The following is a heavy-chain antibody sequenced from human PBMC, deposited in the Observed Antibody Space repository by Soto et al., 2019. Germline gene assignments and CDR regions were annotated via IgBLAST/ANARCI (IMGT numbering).Heavy chain of an antibody. CDR2: IYSGGNT. CDR1: GFSVSGDT. Sequence: EVQLVETGGGLIYPGGSLRLSCAASGFSVSGDTMNWVRQALGKGLEWISAIYSGGNTNDAGSVKGRFTISRDTSKNTLYLQMNSLRVEDTAVYYCARHAWLENWGQGTLFTVSS. CDR3: ARHAWLEN. J-gene: IGHJ4*02. V-gene: IGHV3-53*02. D-gene: IGHD3-9*01.